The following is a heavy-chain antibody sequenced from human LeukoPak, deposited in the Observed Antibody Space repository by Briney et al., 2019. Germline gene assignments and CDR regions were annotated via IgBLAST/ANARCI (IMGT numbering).Heavy chain of an antibody. J-gene: IGHJ4*02. CDR3: AREYYYGSGSQKYYFDY. D-gene: IGHD3-10*01. V-gene: IGHV3-33*08. CDR2: IWYDGSNK. Sequence: GGSLRLSCEASGFTFNTYAMTWVRQAPGKGLEWVAVIWYDGSNKYYADSVKGRFTISRDNSKNTLYLQMNSLRADDTAAYYCAREYYYGSGSQKYYFDYWGQGTLVTVSS. CDR1: GFTFNTYA.